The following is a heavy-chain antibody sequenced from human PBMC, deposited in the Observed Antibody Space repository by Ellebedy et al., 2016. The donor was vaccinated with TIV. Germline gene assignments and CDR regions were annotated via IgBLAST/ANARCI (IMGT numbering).Heavy chain of an antibody. CDR2: IDPGDSFT. V-gene: IGHV5-10-1*01. Sequence: GGSLRLSCKTSGYSFSYYWINWVRHVPGKGLEWMGQIDPGDSFTNYNPSFHGHVTISADKSLSVVYLQWNSLKATDTATYYCTRHRGERWRQFASDFWGQGTLVTVS. CDR3: TRHRGERWRQFASDF. CDR1: GYSFSYYW. J-gene: IGHJ4*02. D-gene: IGHD5-24*01.